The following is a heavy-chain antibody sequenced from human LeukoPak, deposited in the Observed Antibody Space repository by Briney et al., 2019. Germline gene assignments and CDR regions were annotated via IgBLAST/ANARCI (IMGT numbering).Heavy chain of an antibody. CDR2: INPSGGST. CDR1: GYTFTSYY. J-gene: IGHJ1*01. V-gene: IGHV1-46*01. Sequence: ASVKVSCKASGYTFTSYYMHWVRQAPGQGLEWMGIINPSGGSTSYARKFQGRVTMTRDTSTSTVYMELSSLRSEDTAVYYCARSDYGDYVLRHWGQGTLVTVSS. D-gene: IGHD4-17*01. CDR3: ARSDYGDYVLRH.